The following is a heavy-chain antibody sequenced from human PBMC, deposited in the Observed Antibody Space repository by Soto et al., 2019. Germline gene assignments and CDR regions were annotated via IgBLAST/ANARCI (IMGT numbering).Heavy chain of an antibody. J-gene: IGHJ3*02. V-gene: IGHV4-31*03. CDR3: AIDSPGYYDSSGYYLAAFDI. CDR2: IYYSGST. Sequence: SETLSLTCTVSGGSISSGCYYWSWIRQHPGKGLEWIGYIYYSGSTYYNPSLKSRVTISVDTSKNQFSLKLRSVTAADTAVYYCAIDSPGYYDSSGYYLAAFDIWGQGIMVTVSS. D-gene: IGHD3-22*01. CDR1: GGSISSGCYY.